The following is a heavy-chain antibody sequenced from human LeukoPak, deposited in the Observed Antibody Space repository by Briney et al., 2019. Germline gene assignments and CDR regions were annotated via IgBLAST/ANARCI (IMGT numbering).Heavy chain of an antibody. V-gene: IGHV4-59*08. CDR2: FYYSGST. Sequence: PSETLSLTCAVSGGSLTGYFWTWIRQPPGQGLEWIVHFYYSGSTHYNPSLKSRVTISVDTSKNQFSLKLSSVTAADTAVYYCAQIRPSTYYDSSGSFDYWGQGTLVTVSS. CDR1: GGSLTGYF. CDR3: AQIRPSTYYDSSGSFDY. D-gene: IGHD3-22*01. J-gene: IGHJ4*02.